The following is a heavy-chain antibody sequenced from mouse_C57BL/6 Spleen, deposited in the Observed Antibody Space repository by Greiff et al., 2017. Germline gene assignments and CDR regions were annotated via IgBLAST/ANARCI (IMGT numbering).Heavy chain of an antibody. Sequence: VQLQQPGAELVMPGASVKLSCKASGYTFTSYWMHWVKQRPGQGLEWIGEIDPSDSYTTYNQKFKGKSTLTVDKSSSTASVQLHSLTSEDSAVYYCARGREAFDYWGQGTTLTVSS. J-gene: IGHJ2*01. CDR1: GYTFTSYW. CDR3: ARGREAFDY. V-gene: IGHV1-69*01. CDR2: IDPSDSYT.